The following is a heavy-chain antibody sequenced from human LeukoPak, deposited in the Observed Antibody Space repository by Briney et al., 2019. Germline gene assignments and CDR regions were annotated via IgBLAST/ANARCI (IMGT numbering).Heavy chain of an antibody. D-gene: IGHD2-2*01. CDR3: ARTPLGVVVVPAIGHWFDP. Sequence: ASVKVSCKASGYTFTGYYMHWVRQAPGQGLEWMGWINPNSGGTNYAQKFQGRVTMTRDTSISTAYMELSRPRSDDTAVYYCARTPLGVVVVPAIGHWFDPWGQGTLVTVSS. CDR1: GYTFTGYY. V-gene: IGHV1-2*02. CDR2: INPNSGGT. J-gene: IGHJ5*02.